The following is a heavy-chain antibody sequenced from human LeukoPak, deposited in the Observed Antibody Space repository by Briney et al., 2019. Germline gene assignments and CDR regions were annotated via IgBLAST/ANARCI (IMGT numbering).Heavy chain of an antibody. CDR1: GGSVSGYY. V-gene: IGHV4-34*01. CDR3: ARGVAPLRYYGMDV. Sequence: SETLSLTCAVDGGSVSGYYWSWIRQPPGKGLEWIGEINHSGSTNYNPSLKSRVTISVDTSKNQFSLKLSSVTAADTAVYYCARGVAPLRYYGMDVWGQGTTVTVSS. D-gene: IGHD2-15*01. J-gene: IGHJ6*02. CDR2: INHSGST.